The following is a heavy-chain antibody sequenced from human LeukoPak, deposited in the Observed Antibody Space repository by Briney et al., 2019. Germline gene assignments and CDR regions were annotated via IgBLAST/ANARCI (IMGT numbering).Heavy chain of an antibody. CDR1: GFTFSSYG. Sequence: PGGSLRLSCAASGFTFSSYGMHWVRRAPGKGLEGVAVISYDGSNKYYADSVKGRFTISRDNSKNTLYLQMNSLRAEDTTVYYCAKGGGWFGKSHYFDYWGQGTLVTVSS. J-gene: IGHJ4*02. CDR3: AKGGGWFGKSHYFDY. V-gene: IGHV3-30*18. D-gene: IGHD3-10*01. CDR2: ISYDGSNK.